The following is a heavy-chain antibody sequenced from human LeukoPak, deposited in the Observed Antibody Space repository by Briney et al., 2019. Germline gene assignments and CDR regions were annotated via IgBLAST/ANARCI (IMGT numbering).Heavy chain of an antibody. CDR2: IGNKVSNYAT. V-gene: IGHV3-73*01. J-gene: IGHJ4*02. Sequence: PGGSLKLSCAASGFTFSGSAMHWVRQASGKGLEWVGHIGNKVSNYATEYAASLRGRFTISRDDSKDTAYLQVNSLKTEDTAVYYSAGNYDSWTGLNYWGQGTLVTVSS. CDR3: AGNYDSWTGLNY. CDR1: GFTFSGSA. D-gene: IGHD3-3*01.